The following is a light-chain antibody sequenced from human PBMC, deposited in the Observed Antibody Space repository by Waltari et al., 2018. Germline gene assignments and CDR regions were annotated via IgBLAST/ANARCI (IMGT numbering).Light chain of an antibody. J-gene: IGLJ1*01. CDR3: SSYAGNNNCV. Sequence: QSALTQPPSASRSPGQSVTISCTGTSSDVGAYHYVSWYQPYPGKAPKLMIYEVTKRPSGVPDRFSASKSGNTASLTVSGLQAEDEADYYCSSYAGNNNCVFGTGTKVTVL. V-gene: IGLV2-8*02. CDR2: EVT. CDR1: SSDVGAYHY.